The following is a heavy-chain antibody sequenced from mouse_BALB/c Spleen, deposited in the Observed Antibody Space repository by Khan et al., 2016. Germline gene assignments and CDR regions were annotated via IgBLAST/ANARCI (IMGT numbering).Heavy chain of an antibody. CDR1: GYSFTGYY. CDR2: VNPTNGGT. CDR3: PRGAMDY. J-gene: IGHJ4*01. Sequence: EVQLQESGPALVKPGASVKISCKASGYSFTGYYIYWVKQSHGKSLEWLGRVNPTNGGTSYTQKFKGKAVFTMDKSSTQAYMELRKLTSQDSAVFYSPRGAMDYCGQGASFT. V-gene: IGHV1-19*01.